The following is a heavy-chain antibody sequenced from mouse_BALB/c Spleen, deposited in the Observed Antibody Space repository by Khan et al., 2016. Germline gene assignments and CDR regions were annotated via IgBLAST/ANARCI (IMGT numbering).Heavy chain of an antibody. CDR1: GYTFTDYA. CDR2: ISTYSGNT. CDR3: ARGPYYRYDVFDY. J-gene: IGHJ2*01. V-gene: IGHV1S137*01. D-gene: IGHD2-14*01. Sequence: QVQLKESGPELVRPGVSVKISCKGSGYTFTDYAMHWVKQGHAKSLEWIGVISTYSGNTNYNQKFKGKATMTVDKSSSTAYMELARLTSEDSAIYYCARGPYYRYDVFDYWGQGTTLTVSS.